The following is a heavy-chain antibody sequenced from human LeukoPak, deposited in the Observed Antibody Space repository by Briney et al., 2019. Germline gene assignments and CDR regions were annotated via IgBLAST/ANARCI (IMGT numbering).Heavy chain of an antibody. J-gene: IGHJ4*02. D-gene: IGHD6-13*01. CDR2: ISGSGGST. V-gene: IGHV3-23*01. CDR1: GFTFSSYA. Sequence: GGSLRLSCAASGFTFSSYAMSWVRQAPGKGLGWVSAISGSGGSTYYADSVKGRFTISRDNSKDTLYLQMNSLRTEDTAVYYCARGGSSTWSPFDSWGQGTLVTVSS. CDR3: ARGGSSTWSPFDS.